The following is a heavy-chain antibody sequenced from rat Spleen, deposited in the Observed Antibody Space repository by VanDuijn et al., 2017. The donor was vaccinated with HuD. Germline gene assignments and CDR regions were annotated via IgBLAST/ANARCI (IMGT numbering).Heavy chain of an antibody. D-gene: IGHD1-6*01. J-gene: IGHJ4*01. CDR1: GFSLTNFG. CDR2: ISSGGNT. Sequence: QVQLKESGPDLVQPAQTLSLTCTVSGFSLTNFGVSWVRQPPGKGLEWIAGISSGGNTYHNSVLKSRLSISRDTSKSQVFLKMNSLQTEDTATYYCARPMYTTDYYYGGYVMDAWGQGASVTVSS. CDR3: ARPMYTTDYYYGGYVMDA. V-gene: IGHV2S8*01.